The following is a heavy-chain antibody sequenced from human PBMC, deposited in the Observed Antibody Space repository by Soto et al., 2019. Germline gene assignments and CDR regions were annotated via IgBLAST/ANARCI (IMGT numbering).Heavy chain of an antibody. J-gene: IGHJ4*02. V-gene: IGHV4-59*12. CDR1: GGSISSYY. CDR2: INYSGST. CDR3: ARLRYDFWSGYYIGYMNFDY. D-gene: IGHD3-3*01. Sequence: PSETLSLTCTVSGGSISSYYWSWIRQPPGKGLEWIGDINYSGSTNYNPSLKSRVTISVDTSKNQFSLKLSSVTAADTAVYYCARLRYDFWSGYYIGYMNFDYWGQGTLVTVSS.